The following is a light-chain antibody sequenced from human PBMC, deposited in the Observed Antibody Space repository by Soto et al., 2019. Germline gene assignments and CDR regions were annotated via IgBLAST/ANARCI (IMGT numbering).Light chain of an antibody. V-gene: IGKV3-20*01. CDR3: QQYGSSSWT. CDR1: QSVSSGY. Sequence: EIVLTQSPGTLSLSPGERATLSCRASQSVSSGYLAWYQQNPGQAPRLLIYGASSRATGIPDRFSGSGSGTDFTLTISRLEPEDFAVYYCQQYGSSSWTFGQGTKVEIK. CDR2: GAS. J-gene: IGKJ1*01.